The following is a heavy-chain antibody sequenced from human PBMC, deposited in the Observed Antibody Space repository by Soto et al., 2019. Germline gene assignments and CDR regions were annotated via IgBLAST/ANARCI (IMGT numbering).Heavy chain of an antibody. CDR2: TSFDGRHK. CDR3: ARPPFGDSDDYYNGMDV. Sequence: QVQVAESGGGVVQPGESLRLSCTASGFRFSTYAMHWVRQAPGKGLEWVAVTSFDGRHKYYADSAKGRFTISRDNSKNTLYLEMKSLTTADTAVYYCARPPFGDSDDYYNGMDVWGQGTTGTVSS. D-gene: IGHD2-21*02. CDR1: GFRFSTYA. J-gene: IGHJ6*02. V-gene: IGHV3-30*04.